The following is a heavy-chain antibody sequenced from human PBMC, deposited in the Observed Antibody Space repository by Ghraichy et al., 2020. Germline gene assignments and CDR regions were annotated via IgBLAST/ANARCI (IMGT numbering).Heavy chain of an antibody. CDR1: GFTFSSYS. CDR2: ISSSSTK. V-gene: IGHV3-48*02. CDR3: ARGSSEDYDFDY. Sequence: GGSLRLSCAASGFTFSSYSMNWVRQAPGKGLEWVSYISSSSTKYYADSVKGRFTISRDNAKNSLYLQMNSLRDEDTAVYYCARGSSEDYDFDYWGQGTLVTVSS. D-gene: IGHD4-17*01. J-gene: IGHJ4*02.